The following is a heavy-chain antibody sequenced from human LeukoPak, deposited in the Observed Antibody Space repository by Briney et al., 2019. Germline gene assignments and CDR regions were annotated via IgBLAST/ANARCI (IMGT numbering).Heavy chain of an antibody. J-gene: IGHJ4*02. D-gene: IGHD3-10*01. CDR1: GYTFTSYY. CDR3: ASRSLDYYGSGSYYSPHDY. Sequence: ASVKVSCKASGYTFTSYYMHWVRQAPGQGLEWMGWINPNSGGTNYAQKFQGRVTMTRDTSISTAYMELSRLRSDDTAVYYCASRSLDYYGSGSYYSPHDYWGQGTLVTVSS. V-gene: IGHV1-2*02. CDR2: INPNSGGT.